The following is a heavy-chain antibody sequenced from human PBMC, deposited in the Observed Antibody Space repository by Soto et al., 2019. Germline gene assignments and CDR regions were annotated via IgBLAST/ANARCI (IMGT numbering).Heavy chain of an antibody. Sequence: QVQLVQSGAEVKQPGSSVKVSCKASGGTFSSYAISWVRQAPGQGLEWMGGIIPIFGTANYAQKFQGRVTITADESTSTAYMELSSLRSQDTAVYYCARDSFGQWLVSDAFDIWGQGTMVTVSS. CDR2: IIPIFGTA. J-gene: IGHJ3*02. V-gene: IGHV1-69*12. CDR3: ARDSFGQWLVSDAFDI. CDR1: GGTFSSYA. D-gene: IGHD6-19*01.